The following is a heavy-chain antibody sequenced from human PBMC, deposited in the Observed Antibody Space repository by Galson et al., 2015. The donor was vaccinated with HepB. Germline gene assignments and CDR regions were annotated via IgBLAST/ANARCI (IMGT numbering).Heavy chain of an antibody. CDR1: GGTFSSYA. CDR2: IIPIFGTA. J-gene: IGHJ2*01. CDR3: ASEGSRWPEEMVRGVRGYFDL. D-gene: IGHD3-10*01. Sequence: SVKVSCKASGGTFSSYAISWVRQAPGQGLEWMGGIIPIFGTANYAQKFQGRVTITADESTSTAYMELSSLRSEDTAVYYCASEGSRWPEEMVRGVRGYFDLWGRGTLVTVSS. V-gene: IGHV1-69*13.